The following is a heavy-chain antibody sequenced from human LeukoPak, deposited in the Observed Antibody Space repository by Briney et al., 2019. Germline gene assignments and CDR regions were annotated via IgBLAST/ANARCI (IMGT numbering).Heavy chain of an antibody. D-gene: IGHD6-19*01. Sequence: PGGSLRLSCAASGFTFSSYSMNWVRQAPGKGLEWVSSISSSSTYIYYADSVKGRFTISGDNAKNSLYLQMNSLRAEDTAVYYYARDQMAGYSSGWYPFDYWGQGTLVTVSS. CDR1: GFTFSSYS. J-gene: IGHJ4*02. CDR2: ISSSSTYI. V-gene: IGHV3-21*01. CDR3: ARDQMAGYSSGWYPFDY.